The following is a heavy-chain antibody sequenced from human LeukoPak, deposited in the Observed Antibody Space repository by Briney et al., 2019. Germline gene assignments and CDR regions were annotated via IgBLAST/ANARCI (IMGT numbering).Heavy chain of an antibody. V-gene: IGHV5-51*01. CDR3: ARPLMGSSSPFDY. Sequence: GESLKISCKGSGYSFTSYWIGWGRQMPGKGLEWMGIIYPCASDTRYSPSFQGQVTISADKSISTAYLQWSSLKASDTAMYYCARPLMGSSSPFDYWGQGTLVTVSS. CDR2: IYPCASDT. D-gene: IGHD6-6*01. J-gene: IGHJ4*02. CDR1: GYSFTSYW.